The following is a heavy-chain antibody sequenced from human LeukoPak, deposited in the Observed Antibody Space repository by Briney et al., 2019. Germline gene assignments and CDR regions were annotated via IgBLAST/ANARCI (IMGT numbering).Heavy chain of an antibody. CDR3: ARYWGTGTTFSYFDY. CDR2: ISAYNGNT. Sequence: ASVKVSCKASGYTFISYGISWVRQAPGQGFEWMGWISAYNGNTNYAQKLQGRVTMTTDTSTSTAYMELRSLRSDDTAVYYCARYWGTGTTFSYFDYWGQGTLVTVSS. CDR1: GYTFISYG. J-gene: IGHJ4*02. D-gene: IGHD1-1*01. V-gene: IGHV1-18*01.